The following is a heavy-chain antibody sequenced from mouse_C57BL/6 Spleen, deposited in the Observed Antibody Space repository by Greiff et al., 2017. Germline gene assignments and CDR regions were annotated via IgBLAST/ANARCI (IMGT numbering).Heavy chain of an antibody. CDR3: TRYYCNYNYAMDY. D-gene: IGHD2-1*01. CDR1: GYTFTDYE. Sequence: QVHVKQSGAELVRPGASVTLSCKASGYTFTDYEMHWVKQTPVHGLEWIGAIDPETGGTAYNQKFKGKAILTADKSSSTAYMELRSLTSEDSAVYYCTRYYCNYNYAMDYWGQGTSVTVSS. CDR2: IDPETGGT. J-gene: IGHJ4*01. V-gene: IGHV1-15*01.